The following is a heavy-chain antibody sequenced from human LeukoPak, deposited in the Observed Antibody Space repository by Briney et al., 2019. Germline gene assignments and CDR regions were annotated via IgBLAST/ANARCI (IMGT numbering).Heavy chain of an antibody. D-gene: IGHD3-22*01. CDR1: GFTYSHNG. V-gene: IGHV3-30*02. CDR2: IQYDGNTI. Sequence: GGSLRLSCVASGFTYSHNGMHWVRQAPGKGLEWVAFIQYDGNTIFYADSVKGRFTISRDNSKNTLYLQMNSLRAEDTAVYYCARDTDDTTAGYYFDYWGQGTLVTVSS. J-gene: IGHJ4*02. CDR3: ARDTDDTTAGYYFDY.